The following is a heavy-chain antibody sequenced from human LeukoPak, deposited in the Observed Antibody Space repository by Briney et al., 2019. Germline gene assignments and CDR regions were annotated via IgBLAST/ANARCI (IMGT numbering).Heavy chain of an antibody. J-gene: IGHJ5*02. D-gene: IGHD2-2*01. Sequence: ASVKVSCKASGYTFTGFYMHWVRQAPGRGLEWMGWINPNSGATKYAQKFQGRVTMTRDTSISTAYMEVSRLRFDDTAVYYCARDGGWYQLLWWFDPWGQGTLVTVSS. CDR2: INPNSGAT. V-gene: IGHV1-2*02. CDR1: GYTFTGFY. CDR3: ARDGGWYQLLWWFDP.